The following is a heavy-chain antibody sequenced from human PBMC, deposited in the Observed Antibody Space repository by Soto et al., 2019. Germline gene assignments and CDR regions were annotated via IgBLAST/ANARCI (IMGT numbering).Heavy chain of an antibody. V-gene: IGHV3-33*01. CDR1: GFTFSNYG. D-gene: IGHD1-26*01. Sequence: GGSLRLSCAASGFTFSNYGMHWVRQAPGKGLEWVAIIWHEGNNKYYADSVRGRFIISRDNSKNRLYLQMNSLRAEDTAVYYCASDQVGASDSYGLDVWGQGTPVTVSS. J-gene: IGHJ6*02. CDR3: ASDQVGASDSYGLDV. CDR2: IWHEGNNK.